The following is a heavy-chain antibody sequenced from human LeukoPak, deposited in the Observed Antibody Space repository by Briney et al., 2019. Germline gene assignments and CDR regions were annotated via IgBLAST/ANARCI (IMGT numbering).Heavy chain of an antibody. D-gene: IGHD2-15*01. CDR2: IYYNGST. Sequence: SETLSLTCTVSGGSISFYCWSWLRQPPGKGLEWIGYIYYNGSTNYNPSLKSRVTISIDTSENQFSLKLSSLTTADTAVYYCAFRSGICGYFDYWGQGNLVTVSS. J-gene: IGHJ4*02. V-gene: IGHV4-59*01. CDR1: GGSISFYC. CDR3: AFRSGICGYFDY.